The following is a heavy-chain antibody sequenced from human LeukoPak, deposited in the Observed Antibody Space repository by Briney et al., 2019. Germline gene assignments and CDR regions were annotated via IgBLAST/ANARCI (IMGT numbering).Heavy chain of an antibody. CDR2: IYHSGST. J-gene: IGHJ4*02. CDR3: ARVRRYSSGWYIDY. Sequence: SETLSLTCAVSGGSISSSNWWSWVRQPPGKGLEWIGEIYHSGSTNYNPSLKSRVTISVDKSKNQFSLKLSSVTAADTAVYYCARVRRYSSGWYIDYWGQGTLVTVSS. V-gene: IGHV4-4*02. D-gene: IGHD6-19*01. CDR1: GGSISSSNW.